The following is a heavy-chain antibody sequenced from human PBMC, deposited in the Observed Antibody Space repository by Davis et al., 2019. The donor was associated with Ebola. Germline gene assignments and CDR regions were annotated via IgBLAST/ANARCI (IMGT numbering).Heavy chain of an antibody. Sequence: PSETLSLTCDVSGVSITGDYWSWIRQPPGKGLEWIGHIYNNEVTNYNPSLKSRLTISLDTSKNQFSLQVTSVTAADTAVYYCARGEMATIYYFYAMDVWGQGTTVTVSS. CDR2: IYNNEVT. CDR1: GVSITGDY. V-gene: IGHV4-59*01. D-gene: IGHD5-24*01. CDR3: ARGEMATIYYFYAMDV. J-gene: IGHJ6*02.